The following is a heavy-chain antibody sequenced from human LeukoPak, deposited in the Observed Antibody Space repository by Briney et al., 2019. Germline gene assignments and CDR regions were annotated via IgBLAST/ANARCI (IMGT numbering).Heavy chain of an antibody. V-gene: IGHV4-59*01. D-gene: IGHD6-13*01. J-gene: IGHJ4*02. Sequence: SETLSLTCTVSGGSIGSYYWSWIRQPPGKGLEWIGYIYYSGSTNYNPSLKSRVTISVDTSKNQFSLKLSSVTAADTAVYYCARTIAAAAYYFDYWGQGTLVTVSS. CDR1: GGSIGSYY. CDR3: ARTIAAAAYYFDY. CDR2: IYYSGST.